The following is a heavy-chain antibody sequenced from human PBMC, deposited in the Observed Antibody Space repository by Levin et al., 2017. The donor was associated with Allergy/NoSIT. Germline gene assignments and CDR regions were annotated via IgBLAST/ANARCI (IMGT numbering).Heavy chain of an antibody. Sequence: PSETLSLTCTVSGGSIRTYYWSWIRQSPGKGLEWIGSVRYSGSTNQNPSLKSRATISVDTSKSQFSLNLTSVTAADTAVYYCAREGESSGSPKSRGLFEHWGQGTLVTVSS. J-gene: IGHJ1*01. CDR3: AREGESSGSPKSRGLFEH. V-gene: IGHV4-59*12. CDR1: GGSIRTYY. D-gene: IGHD3-22*01. CDR2: VRYSGST.